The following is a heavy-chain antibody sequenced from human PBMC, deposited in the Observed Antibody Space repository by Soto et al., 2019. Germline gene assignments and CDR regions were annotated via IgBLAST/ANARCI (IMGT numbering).Heavy chain of an antibody. CDR3: AREDDVLPGDGMDV. V-gene: IGHV1-3*01. CDR2: INAGNGNT. CDR1: GYTFTSYA. J-gene: IGHJ6*02. Sequence: GASVKVSCKASGYTFTSYAMHWVRQAPGQRLEWMGWINAGNGNTKYSQKFQGRVTITRDTSASTAYMELSSLRSEDTAVYYCAREDDVLPGDGMDVWGQGTTVTVSS. D-gene: IGHD3-10*01.